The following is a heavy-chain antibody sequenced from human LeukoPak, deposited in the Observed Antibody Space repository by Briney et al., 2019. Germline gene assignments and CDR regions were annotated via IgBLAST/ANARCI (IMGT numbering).Heavy chain of an antibody. D-gene: IGHD2/OR15-2a*01. CDR3: AKYLYSVSYYGMDV. CDR1: GFTFSSYE. CDR2: ISSSGSTI. Sequence: GGSLRLSCAASGFTFSSYEMNWVRQAPGKGLEWVSYISSSGSTIYYADSVKGRFTISRDNSKNTLYLQMNSLRAEDTALYYCAKYLYSVSYYGMDVWGQGTTVTVSS. J-gene: IGHJ6*02. V-gene: IGHV3-48*03.